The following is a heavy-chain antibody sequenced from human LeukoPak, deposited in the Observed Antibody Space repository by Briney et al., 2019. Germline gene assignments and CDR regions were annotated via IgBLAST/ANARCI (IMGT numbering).Heavy chain of an antibody. D-gene: IGHD3-10*01. J-gene: IGHJ5*02. CDR2: INPNSGGT. V-gene: IGHV1-2*02. Sequence: ASVKVSCKASGYTFTGYYMHWVRQAPGQGLEWMGWINPNSGGTNYAQKFQGRVTMTRDTSISTAYMEPSRLRSDDTAVYYCAREETYYYGSGSPKGFDPWGQGTLVTVSS. CDR3: AREETYYYGSGSPKGFDP. CDR1: GYTFTGYY.